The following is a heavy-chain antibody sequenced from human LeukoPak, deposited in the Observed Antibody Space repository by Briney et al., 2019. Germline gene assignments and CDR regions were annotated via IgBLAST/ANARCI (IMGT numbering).Heavy chain of an antibody. D-gene: IGHD1-1*01. J-gene: IGHJ4*02. CDR2: IKSKTYGGTT. Sequence: GGSLRLPCAASGFTFTNAWMSWVRQAPGKGLEWVGRIKSKTYGGTTDYAAPVKGRFTVSRDDSKNTLYLQMDSLKTEDTAVHYCATSGQHWDVFDYWGQGTLLTVSS. CDR1: GFTFTNAW. V-gene: IGHV3-15*01. CDR3: ATSGQHWDVFDY.